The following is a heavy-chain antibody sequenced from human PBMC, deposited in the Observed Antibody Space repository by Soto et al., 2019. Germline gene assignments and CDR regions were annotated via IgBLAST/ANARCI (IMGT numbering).Heavy chain of an antibody. Sequence: QVQLQESGPGLLKPSQTLSLTCTLSGGSIISGGHYWSWIRQHPGRGLEWIGYINYSGGTYSTPSLKSRLIMSVDTSKNQFSLRLSSVTAADTAGYYCARVPYDENWSSSSCHNWFDPWGQGTLVTVSS. CDR3: ARVPYDENWSSSSCHNWFDP. J-gene: IGHJ5*02. CDR2: INYSGGT. CDR1: GGSIISGGHY. D-gene: IGHD2-2*01. V-gene: IGHV4-31*03.